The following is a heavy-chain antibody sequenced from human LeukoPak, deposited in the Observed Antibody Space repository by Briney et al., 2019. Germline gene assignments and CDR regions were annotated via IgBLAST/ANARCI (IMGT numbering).Heavy chain of an antibody. D-gene: IGHD3-10*01. CDR1: GYTFTSYY. CDR3: ARDQGYYGSGSYSWFDP. V-gene: IGHV1-46*01. Sequence: ASVKVSCKASGYTFTSYYMRWVRQAPGQGLEWMGIIIPSGGSTSYAQEFQGRVTMTRDMSTSTVYMELSSLRSEDTAVYYCARDQGYYGSGSYSWFDPWGQGTLVTVSS. J-gene: IGHJ5*02. CDR2: IIPSGGST.